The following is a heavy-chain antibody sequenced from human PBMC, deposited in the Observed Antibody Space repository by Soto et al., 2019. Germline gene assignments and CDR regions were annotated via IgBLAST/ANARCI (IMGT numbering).Heavy chain of an antibody. D-gene: IGHD6-19*01. J-gene: IGHJ5*02. CDR1: GYTFVDYA. CDR3: AREGAVAQNWFDP. V-gene: IGHV1-3*01. CDR2: MNAATGNI. Sequence: QVQLVQSGAEVKKPGASVKVSCKTSGYTFVDYALHWVRQAPGQGFEWMGWMNAATGNIQYSEKFQGRVSITRETSASTAYMELSSLRSEDTAVYYCAREGAVAQNWFDPWGQGTLVTVSS.